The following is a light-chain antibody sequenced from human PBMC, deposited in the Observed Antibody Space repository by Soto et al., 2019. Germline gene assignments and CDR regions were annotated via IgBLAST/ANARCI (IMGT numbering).Light chain of an antibody. CDR2: AAS. Sequence: DIQMPQSPSSLSASVGDRVTITCRASQSISSYLNWYQQKPWKAPKLLIYAASSLQSGVPSRCSGSGSGTAFSRTISSLAPEDFATYYGQQSYSTPFTCGGGTKVEIK. CDR3: QQSYSTPFT. J-gene: IGKJ4*01. CDR1: QSISSY. V-gene: IGKV1-39*01.